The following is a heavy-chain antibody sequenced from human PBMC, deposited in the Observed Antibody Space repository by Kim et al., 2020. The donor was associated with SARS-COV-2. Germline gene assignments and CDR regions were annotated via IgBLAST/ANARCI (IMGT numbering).Heavy chain of an antibody. Sequence: GGSLRLSCAASGFTFSSYAMSLVRQAPGKGLEWVSAISGSGGSTYYADSVMGRFTISRDNSKNTLYLQMNSLRAEDTAVYYCAKESRSGSYFDYWGQGTLVTVSS. D-gene: IGHD1-26*01. CDR3: AKESRSGSYFDY. CDR2: ISGSGGST. V-gene: IGHV3-23*01. CDR1: GFTFSSYA. J-gene: IGHJ4*02.